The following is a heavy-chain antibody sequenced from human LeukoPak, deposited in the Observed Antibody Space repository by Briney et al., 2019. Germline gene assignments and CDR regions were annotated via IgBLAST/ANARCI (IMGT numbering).Heavy chain of an antibody. CDR2: IRYDGSNK. CDR1: GFTFSTYG. CDR3: TRARYSSGSYDY. V-gene: IGHV3-30*02. D-gene: IGHD6-19*01. Sequence: GGSLRLSCAASGFTFSTYGMHWVRQAPGKGLEWVAFIRYDGSNKYYADSVKGRFTISRDNSKNTLYLQMNSLRAEDTAVYYCTRARYSSGSYDYWGQGTLVTVSS. J-gene: IGHJ4*02.